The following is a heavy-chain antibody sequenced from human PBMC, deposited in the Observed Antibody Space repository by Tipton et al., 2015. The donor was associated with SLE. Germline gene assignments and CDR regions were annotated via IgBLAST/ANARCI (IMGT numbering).Heavy chain of an antibody. V-gene: IGHV4-39*07. D-gene: IGHD6-13*01. Sequence: TLSLTCTVSGGSISSSSYYWGWIRQPPGKGLEWIGSIYYSGSTYYNPSLKSRVTISVDTSKNQFSLKLSSVTAADTAVYYCARHRGYSSSWDFDYWGQGTLVTVSS. CDR3: ARHRGYSSSWDFDY. CDR1: GGSISSSSYY. CDR2: IYYSGST. J-gene: IGHJ4*02.